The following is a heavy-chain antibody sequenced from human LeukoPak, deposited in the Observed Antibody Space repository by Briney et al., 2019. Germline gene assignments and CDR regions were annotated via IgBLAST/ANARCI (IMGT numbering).Heavy chain of an antibody. CDR1: GFTFSSYT. J-gene: IGHJ4*02. CDR3: ARDPRGPTTYDHSGRDTLDY. V-gene: IGHV3-30*04. Sequence: GGSLRLSCAASGFTFSSYTLHWARQATGKGLKWVAVMLYDGETAYYADSVKGRFTVSRDNSKNTLYLQMNGLRHEDTAVYYCARDPRGPTTYDHSGRDTLDYWGQGTLVTVSS. D-gene: IGHD3-22*01. CDR2: MLYDGETA.